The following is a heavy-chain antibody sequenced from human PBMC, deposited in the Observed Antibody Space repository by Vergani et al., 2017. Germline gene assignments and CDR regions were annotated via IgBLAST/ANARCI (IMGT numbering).Heavy chain of an antibody. V-gene: IGHV3-23*01. D-gene: IGHD4-17*01. CDR1: GFTFSSYA. Sequence: EVQLLESGGGLVQPGGSLRLSCAASGFTFSSYAMSWVRQAPGKGLEWVSAISGSGGSTYYADSVKGRFTISRDNSKNTLYLQMNSLRAEDTAVYYCAKMGIHGDYHYYYYMDVWGKGTTVTVSS. CDR3: AKMGIHGDYHYYYYMDV. J-gene: IGHJ6*03. CDR2: ISGSGGST.